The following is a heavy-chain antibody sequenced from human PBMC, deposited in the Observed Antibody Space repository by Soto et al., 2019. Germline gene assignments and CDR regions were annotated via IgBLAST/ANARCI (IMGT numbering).Heavy chain of an antibody. CDR2: INPSGGST. D-gene: IGHD4-17*01. CDR1: GYTFTSYY. V-gene: IGHV1-46*03. J-gene: IGHJ4*02. CDR3: ALTRYGYYV. Sequence: QVQLVQSGAEVKKPGASVKVSCKASGYTFTSYYMHWVRQAPGQGLEWMGIINPSGGSTSYAQKIRGRASMTRDTSTSTVYMELSSLRSEETAVYYCALTRYGYYVWGQGTLVTVSS.